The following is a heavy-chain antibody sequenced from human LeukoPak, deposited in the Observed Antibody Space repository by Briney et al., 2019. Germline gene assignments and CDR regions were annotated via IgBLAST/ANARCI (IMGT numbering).Heavy chain of an antibody. J-gene: IGHJ4*02. V-gene: IGHV4-59*01. CDR3: ARGDRAAGGLTAPPYFDY. CDR1: GGSISSYY. D-gene: IGHD6-25*01. CDR2: IYYSGST. Sequence: SETLSLTCTVSGGSISSYYWSWLRQPPGKGLEWIGYIYYSGSTNYNPSLKSRVTISVDTSKNQFSLKLSSVTAADTAVYYCARGDRAAGGLTAPPYFDYWGQGTLVTVSS.